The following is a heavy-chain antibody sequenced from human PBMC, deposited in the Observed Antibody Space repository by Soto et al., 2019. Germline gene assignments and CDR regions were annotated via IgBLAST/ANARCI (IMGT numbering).Heavy chain of an antibody. Sequence: QCQLLQSGVAVKKPGASVQVSCKASGYTFTDYGISWVRQAPGPGLECMGWISAYNGNTNYAQILQDRVTRTTDTATSTAYIELRSLRSAETALYYCARERSTPDYWGQGTQIAVSS. J-gene: IGHJ4*02. CDR1: GYTFTDYG. CDR2: ISAYNGNT. V-gene: IGHV1-18*01. CDR3: ARERSTPDY. D-gene: IGHD1-1*01.